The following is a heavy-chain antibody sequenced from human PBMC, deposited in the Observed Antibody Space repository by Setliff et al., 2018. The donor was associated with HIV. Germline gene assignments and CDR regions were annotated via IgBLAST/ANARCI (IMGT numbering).Heavy chain of an antibody. CDR2: IYYGGST. Sequence: SETLSLTCTVSGGSISRYYWSWIRQPPGKGLEWIGYIYYGGSTNYNPSLKSRVTISVDTSKNQFSLKLSSVTAADTAVYYCAGAITFGGVIVHWGQGTLVTVSS. CDR1: GGSISRYY. J-gene: IGHJ4*02. D-gene: IGHD3-16*02. CDR3: AGAITFGGVIVH. V-gene: IGHV4-59*01.